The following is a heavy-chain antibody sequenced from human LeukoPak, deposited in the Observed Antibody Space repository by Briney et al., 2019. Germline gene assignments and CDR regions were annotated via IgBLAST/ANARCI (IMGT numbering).Heavy chain of an antibody. CDR2: IKQDGSEK. J-gene: IGHJ4*02. Sequence: PGGSLRLSCAASGFTFSSYWMSWVRQAPGKGLEWVANIKQDGSEKYYVDSVKGRFTISRDNAKNSLYLQMNSLRAEDTAVYYCARRGIRAGRITIFGVVDRPFDYWGQGTLVTVSS. V-gene: IGHV3-7*01. CDR3: ARRGIRAGRITIFGVVDRPFDY. CDR1: GFTFSSYW. D-gene: IGHD3-3*01.